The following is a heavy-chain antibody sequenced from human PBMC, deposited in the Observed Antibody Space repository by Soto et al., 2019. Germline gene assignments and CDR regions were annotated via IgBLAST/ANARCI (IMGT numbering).Heavy chain of an antibody. CDR2: ISGSASGT. CDR1: GFTFSNYA. V-gene: IGHV3-23*01. J-gene: IGHJ2*01. CDR3: AQSRSAVEAYWYFDI. D-gene: IGHD6-19*01. Sequence: EEQLLESGGGLVQPGGSLRLSCSASGFTFSNYALNWVRQAPGKGLEWVSGISGSASGTYYTDSVQGRFTISRDNSKNTLYLQMNNLRAEDTALYYCAQSRSAVEAYWYFDIWGRGTLVTVSS.